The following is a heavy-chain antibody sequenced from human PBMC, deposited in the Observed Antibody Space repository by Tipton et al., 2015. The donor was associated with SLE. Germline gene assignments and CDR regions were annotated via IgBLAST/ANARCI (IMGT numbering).Heavy chain of an antibody. J-gene: IGHJ4*02. D-gene: IGHD3-10*01. CDR1: GGSITNHY. CDR2: IHYSGTT. V-gene: IGHV4-59*11. CDR3: ARIFYYGSGSPLDY. Sequence: TLSLTCTVSGGSITNHYWNWIRQPPGKGLEWIGYIHYSGTTHDNPSLKSRVTMSVDMSKNQFSLRLTSVTAADTAVYYCARIFYYGSGSPLDYWGQGTLVTVSS.